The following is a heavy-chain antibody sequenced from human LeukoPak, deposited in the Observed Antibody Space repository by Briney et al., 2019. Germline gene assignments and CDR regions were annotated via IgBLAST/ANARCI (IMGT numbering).Heavy chain of an antibody. CDR1: GGSISTYY. CDR3: ARDYGDIPPDWYYDL. CDR2: IYTTGIT. Sequence: SETLSLTCTVSGGSISTYYWNWIRQPAGKGLEWIGRIYTTGITNYNPSLKSRVSVSVDTSKNQFSLKLRSVTAADTAVYYCARDYGDIPPDWYYDLWGRGTLVTVSS. J-gene: IGHJ2*01. V-gene: IGHV4-4*07. D-gene: IGHD4-17*01.